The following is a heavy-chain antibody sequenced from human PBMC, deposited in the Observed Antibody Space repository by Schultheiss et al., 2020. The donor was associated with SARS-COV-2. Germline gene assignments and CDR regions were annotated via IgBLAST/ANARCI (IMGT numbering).Heavy chain of an antibody. CDR1: GFTFSSYA. CDR3: AREPHSSYYYYYMDV. Sequence: GESLKISCAASGFTFSSYAMSWVRQAAGKGLEWVSSISSSSSYIFYADSVKGRFTISRDNAKNSLYLQMNSLRAEDTAVYYCAREPHSSYYYYYMDVWGKGTTVTVSS. J-gene: IGHJ6*03. D-gene: IGHD6-13*01. V-gene: IGHV3-21*01. CDR2: ISSSSSYI.